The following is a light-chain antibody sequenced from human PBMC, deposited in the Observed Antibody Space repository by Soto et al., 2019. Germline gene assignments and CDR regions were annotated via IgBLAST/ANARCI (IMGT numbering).Light chain of an antibody. J-gene: IGKJ1*01. Sequence: EIVLTQSPGTLSLSPVERATLSCRASQSVSSAYLAWYQQSPGQAPRLLIYGASSRATGIPDRFSGGGSGTDFTLTISRLEPEDFAVYYCQQYGSSPEWTFGQGTKVDIK. CDR1: QSVSSAY. CDR3: QQYGSSPEWT. CDR2: GAS. V-gene: IGKV3-20*01.